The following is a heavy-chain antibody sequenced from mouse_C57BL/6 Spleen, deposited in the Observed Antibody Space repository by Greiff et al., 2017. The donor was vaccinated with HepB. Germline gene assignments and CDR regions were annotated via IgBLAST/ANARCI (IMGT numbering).Heavy chain of an antibody. D-gene: IGHD2-4*01. V-gene: IGHV5-6*02. CDR3: ARPYYDYDGYAMDY. J-gene: IGHJ4*01. Sequence: DVMLVESGGDLVKPGGSLKLSCAASGFTFSSYGMSWVRQTPDKRLEWVATISSGGSYTYYPDSVKGRFTISRDNAKNTRSLQMSSLKSEDTAMYYCARPYYDYDGYAMDYWGQGTSVTVSS. CDR1: GFTFSSYG. CDR2: ISSGGSYT.